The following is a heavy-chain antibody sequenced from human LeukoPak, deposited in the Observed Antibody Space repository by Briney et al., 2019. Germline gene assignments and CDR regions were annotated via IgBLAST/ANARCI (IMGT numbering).Heavy chain of an antibody. Sequence: SETLSLTCTVSGGSISSGGYYWSWIRQPPGKGLEWIGYIYYSGSTYYNPSLKSRVTISVDTSKNQFSLKLSSVTAADTAVYYCARLRLVRGVISQKYWFDPWGQGTLVTVSS. D-gene: IGHD3-10*01. V-gene: IGHV4-31*03. CDR1: GGSISSGGYY. CDR3: ARLRLVRGVISQKYWFDP. CDR2: IYYSGST. J-gene: IGHJ5*02.